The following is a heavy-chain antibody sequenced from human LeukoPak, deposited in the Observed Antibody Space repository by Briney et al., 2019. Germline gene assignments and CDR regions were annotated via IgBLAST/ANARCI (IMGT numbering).Heavy chain of an antibody. CDR1: GYSISSGYY. J-gene: IGHJ4*02. CDR3: ARAPSGCGGTCPSDH. Sequence: PSETLSLTCTVSGYSISSGYYWGWIRQPPGKGLEWIGSIYHSGSTYYNPSLKSRVTMALDTSGNQVSLKLTSVTAADTAVYYCARAPSGCGGTCPSDHWGPGTLVTVSS. V-gene: IGHV4-38-2*02. D-gene: IGHD2-15*01. CDR2: IYHSGST.